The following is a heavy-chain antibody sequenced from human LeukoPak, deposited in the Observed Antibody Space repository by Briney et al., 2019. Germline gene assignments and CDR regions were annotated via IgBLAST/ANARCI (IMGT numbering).Heavy chain of an antibody. V-gene: IGHV1-2*02. CDR2: INPNSSGT. J-gene: IGHJ4*02. Sequence: GASVKVSCKTSGYSFTGYYIYWVRQAPGQGLEWMGWINPNSSGTKYAQKFEDRVTMTRDTSISTAYVELTWLKSDDTAVYFCARVGYTNSRFYFDNWGQGTLVTVSS. D-gene: IGHD6-13*01. CDR3: ARVGYTNSRFYFDN. CDR1: GYSFTGYY.